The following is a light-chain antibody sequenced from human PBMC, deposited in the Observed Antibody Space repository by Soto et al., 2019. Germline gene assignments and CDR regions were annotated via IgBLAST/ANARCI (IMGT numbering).Light chain of an antibody. CDR1: SSDVGGYDY. CDR2: EVS. Sequence: QSALTQPASVSGSPGQSITISCTVTSSDVGGYDYVSWYQLHPGKASKLMVFEVSNRPSGVSYRFSGSKSGNTASLTISGLQAEDEADYFCSSYSISTAYLFGTGTKV. V-gene: IGLV2-14*01. CDR3: SSYSISTAYL. J-gene: IGLJ1*01.